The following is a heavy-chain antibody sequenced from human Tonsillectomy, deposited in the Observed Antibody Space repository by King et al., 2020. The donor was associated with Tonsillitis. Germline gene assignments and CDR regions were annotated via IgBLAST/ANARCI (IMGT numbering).Heavy chain of an antibody. CDR3: AREGIDYYDSSGYYRVDAFDI. D-gene: IGHD3-22*01. CDR2: ISSSGSTI. Sequence: VQLVESGGGLVQPGGSLRLSCAASGFTFSSYEMNWVRQAPGKGLEWVSYISSSGSTIYYADSVKGRFTISKDNAKNSLYLQMNSLRAEDTAVYYCAREGIDYYDSSGYYRVDAFDIWGQGKMVTVSS. J-gene: IGHJ3*02. CDR1: GFTFSSYE. V-gene: IGHV3-48*03.